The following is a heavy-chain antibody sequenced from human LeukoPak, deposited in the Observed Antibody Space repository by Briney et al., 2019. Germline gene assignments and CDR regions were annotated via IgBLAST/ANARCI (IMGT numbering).Heavy chain of an antibody. Sequence: GGSLRLSCAASGFTLSSYAMSWVRQAPGKGLEWVSAISGSGGSTYYADSVKGRFTISRDNSKNTLYLQMNSLRAEDTAVYYCAKDQGGATHFDYWGQGTLVTVSS. CDR1: GFTLSSYA. CDR3: AKDQGGATHFDY. V-gene: IGHV3-23*01. J-gene: IGHJ4*02. D-gene: IGHD1-26*01. CDR2: ISGSGGST.